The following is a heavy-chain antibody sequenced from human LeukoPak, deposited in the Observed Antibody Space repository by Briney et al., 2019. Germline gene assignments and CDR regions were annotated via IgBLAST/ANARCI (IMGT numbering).Heavy chain of an antibody. V-gene: IGHV4-34*01. CDR2: INYSGST. Sequence: KPSETLSLTCAVYGGSLSGYFWSWIRQPPGKGLEWIGEINYSGSTIYNPSLTSRVPMSVDTSKNQISLQLTSVTAADASVYYCARGSLYYSDSNTYHYYFDSWGQGTLVTVSS. D-gene: IGHD2/OR15-2a*01. CDR1: GGSLSGYF. CDR3: ARGSLYYSDSNTYHYYFDS. J-gene: IGHJ4*02.